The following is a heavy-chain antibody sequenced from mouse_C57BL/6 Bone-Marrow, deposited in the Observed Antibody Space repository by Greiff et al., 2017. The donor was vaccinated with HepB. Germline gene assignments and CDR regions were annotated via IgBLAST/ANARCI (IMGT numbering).Heavy chain of an antibody. CDR3: ARRYANAMDY. Sequence: EVHLVESGGGLVKPGGSLKLSCAASGFTFSSYTMSWVRQTPEKRLEWVATISGGGGNTYYPDSVKGRFTISRDNAKNTLYLQMSSLRSEDTALYYCARRYANAMDYWGQGTSVTVSS. CDR1: GFTFSSYT. CDR2: ISGGGGNT. D-gene: IGHD1-1*01. J-gene: IGHJ4*01. V-gene: IGHV5-9*01.